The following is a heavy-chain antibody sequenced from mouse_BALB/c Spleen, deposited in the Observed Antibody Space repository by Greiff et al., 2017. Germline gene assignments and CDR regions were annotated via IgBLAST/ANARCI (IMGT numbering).Heavy chain of an antibody. Sequence: PGKGLEWIGEINPDSSTINYTPSLKDKFIISRDNAKNTLYLQMSKVRSEDTALYYCARRGMNYAMDYWGQGTSVTVSS. J-gene: IGHJ4*01. CDR2: INPDSSTI. CDR3: ARRGMNYAMDY. V-gene: IGHV4-1*02.